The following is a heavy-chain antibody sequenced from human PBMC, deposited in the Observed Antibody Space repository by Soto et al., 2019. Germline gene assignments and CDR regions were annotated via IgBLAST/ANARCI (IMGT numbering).Heavy chain of an antibody. CDR2: IYYSGST. V-gene: IGHV4-59*08. D-gene: IGHD1-1*01. Sequence: PSETLSLTCSVSGGSISRYYWGWIRQPPGKGLEWIGYIYYSGSTNYNPSLKSRVTISVDTSKNQFSLKLSSVTAADTAVYYCARRYGYSFVYWGQGTLVTVSS. CDR1: GGSISRYY. J-gene: IGHJ4*02. CDR3: ARRYGYSFVY.